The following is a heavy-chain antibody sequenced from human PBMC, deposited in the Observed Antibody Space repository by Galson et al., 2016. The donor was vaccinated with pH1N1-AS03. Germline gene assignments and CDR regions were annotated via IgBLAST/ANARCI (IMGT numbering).Heavy chain of an antibody. J-gene: IGHJ4*02. CDR3: VKEGGYRSSSVFEY. V-gene: IGHV3-9*01. CDR2: ISWNSGST. Sequence: SLRLSCAASGFIFDDYAMHWVRQAPGKGLEWVSGISWNSGSTRYADSVKGRFTISRDNAKNSLYLQMNSLRVDDTALYYCVKEGGYRSSSVFEYWGQGTLVTVSS. CDR1: GFIFDDYA. D-gene: IGHD6-6*01.